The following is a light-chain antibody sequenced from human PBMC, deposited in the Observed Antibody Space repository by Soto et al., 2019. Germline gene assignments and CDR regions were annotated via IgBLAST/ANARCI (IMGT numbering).Light chain of an antibody. CDR1: QGLLHSNGYNY. CDR3: MQALQTPPWT. V-gene: IGKV2-28*01. J-gene: IGKJ1*01. Sequence: DIVMTQSPLSLPVTPGEPASISYRSSQGLLHSNGYNYLDWYLQKPGQSPQLLIYFGSNRASGVPDRFSGSGSGTDFTLKISRVEAEDIGVYYCMQALQTPPWTFGQGTKVEI. CDR2: FGS.